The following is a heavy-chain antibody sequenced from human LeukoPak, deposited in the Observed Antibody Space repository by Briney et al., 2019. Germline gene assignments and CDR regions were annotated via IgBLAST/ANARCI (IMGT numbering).Heavy chain of an antibody. D-gene: IGHD5-24*01. CDR1: GFIFSGYE. CDR3: ARDNNWSPDY. J-gene: IGHJ4*02. V-gene: IGHV3-48*03. CDR2: INSRGNTK. Sequence: GGSLRLSCAVSGFIFSGYEMNWVRQAPGKGLEWLSYINSRGNTKYYADSVKGRFTTSRDNARNTLYLQMNSLRAEDTAIYYCARDNNWSPDYWGQGTLVTVSS.